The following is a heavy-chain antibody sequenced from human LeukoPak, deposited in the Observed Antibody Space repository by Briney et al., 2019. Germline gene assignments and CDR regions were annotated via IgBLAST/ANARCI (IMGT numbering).Heavy chain of an antibody. CDR1: GFNFSTYA. Sequence: PGGSLRLSCAASGFNFSTYAMTWVRQVPGKGLEWVSSITGGGVTTDYAASVKGRFTISRDNAKNSLYLQMNSLRVEDTAIYYCARPGLYCSGGSCYPFENWGQGNLVTVSS. CDR2: ITGGGVTT. J-gene: IGHJ4*02. CDR3: ARPGLYCSGGSCYPFEN. V-gene: IGHV3-23*01. D-gene: IGHD2-15*01.